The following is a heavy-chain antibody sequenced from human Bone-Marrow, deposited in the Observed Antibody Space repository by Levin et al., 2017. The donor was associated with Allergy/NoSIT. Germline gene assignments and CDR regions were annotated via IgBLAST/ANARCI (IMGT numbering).Heavy chain of an antibody. Sequence: SLKISCEASGFTFNDFAMHWVRQIPGKGLEWVTGIMWNSARMAYADSVKGRFTISRDNGKKSLYLEMNALRVEDTALYYCVKDRSSVDNWNYGGPFESWGQGTLVTVSS. J-gene: IGHJ4*02. CDR2: IMWNSARM. CDR1: GFTFNDFA. D-gene: IGHD1-7*01. V-gene: IGHV3-9*01. CDR3: VKDRSSVDNWNYGGPFES.